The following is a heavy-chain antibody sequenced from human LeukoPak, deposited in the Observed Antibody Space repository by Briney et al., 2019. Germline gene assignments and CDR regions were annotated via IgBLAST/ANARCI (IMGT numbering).Heavy chain of an antibody. CDR3: AKVSWLGTLPSYHFDS. CDR2: IRGTGTTT. D-gene: IGHD6-19*01. J-gene: IGHJ4*02. Sequence: GGSLRLSCAASGFTFSDHAMSWVRQAPGKGLEWVSAIRGTGTTTFYAASVKGRFTISWDNSKNTADLQMNSLRAEDTAVYYCAKVSWLGTLPSYHFDSWGQGTQVTVSS. V-gene: IGHV3-23*01. CDR1: GFTFSDHA.